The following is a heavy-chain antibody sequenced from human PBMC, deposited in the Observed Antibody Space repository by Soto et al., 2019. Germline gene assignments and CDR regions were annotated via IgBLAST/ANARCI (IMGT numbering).Heavy chain of an antibody. CDR1: GYTLTTYS. J-gene: IGHJ3*02. CDR3: ARGNSGAFDI. D-gene: IGHD6-19*01. V-gene: IGHV1-3*01. Sequence: QVQLVQSGAEVKKPGASVKVSCKASGYTLTTYSMHWVRQAPGQRLEWMGWMNPLNGDTKYSQRFQGRLTIIRDTSANTAYMELSILRSEDTAIYSCARGNSGAFDIWGQGTMVTVSS. CDR2: MNPLNGDT.